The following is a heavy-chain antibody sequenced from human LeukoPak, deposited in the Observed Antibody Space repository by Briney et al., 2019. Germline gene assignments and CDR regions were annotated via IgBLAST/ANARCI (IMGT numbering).Heavy chain of an antibody. V-gene: IGHV1-69*06. CDR2: IIPIFGTA. Sequence: GASVKVSCKASGGTFSSYAISWVRQAPGQGLEWMGGIIPIFGTANYAQKFQGRVTITADKSTSTAYMELSSLRSEDTAVYYCARVGPPVYCSGGSCYSPRINWFDPWGQGTLVTVSS. CDR3: ARVGPPVYCSGGSCYSPRINWFDP. D-gene: IGHD2-15*01. CDR1: GGTFSSYA. J-gene: IGHJ5*02.